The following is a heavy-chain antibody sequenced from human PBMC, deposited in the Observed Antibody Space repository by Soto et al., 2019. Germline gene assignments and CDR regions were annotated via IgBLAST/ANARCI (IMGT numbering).Heavy chain of an antibody. V-gene: IGHV3-23*01. Sequence: GGSLRLSCAASGFTFSSYAMSWVRQAPGKGLEWVSAFRNDGSGALYADSVKGRFTISRDNSKNTVYLQMNSLRTEDTAVYYCARGNLDVWGQGTTVTVSS. CDR1: GFTFSSYA. D-gene: IGHD1-7*01. CDR3: ARGNLDV. J-gene: IGHJ6*02. CDR2: FRNDGSGA.